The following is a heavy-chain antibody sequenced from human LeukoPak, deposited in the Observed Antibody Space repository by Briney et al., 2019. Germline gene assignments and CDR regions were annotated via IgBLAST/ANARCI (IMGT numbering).Heavy chain of an antibody. CDR1: GFTVSSNY. D-gene: IGHD5/OR15-5a*01. V-gene: IGHV3-53*01. CDR2: IYSGGST. J-gene: IGHJ6*01. Sequence: GGSLRLSCAASGFTVSSNYVSWVRQAPGKGLEWVSVIYSGGSTYYADSVKGRFTVSRDNPKNTLYLQMNSLRAEDTAVYYCARGLRQQDVWGKGPQSPSPQ. CDR3: ARGLRQQDV.